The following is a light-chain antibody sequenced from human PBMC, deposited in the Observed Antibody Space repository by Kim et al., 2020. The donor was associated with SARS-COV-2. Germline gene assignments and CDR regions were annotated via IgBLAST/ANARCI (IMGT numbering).Light chain of an antibody. V-gene: IGLV2-11*01. J-gene: IGLJ2*01. CDR1: SSDVGGYNY. Sequence: QSALTQPRSVSGSPGQSVTISCTGTSSDVGGYNYVSWCQQHPGKAPKLMIYDVSKRPSGVPDRFSGSKSGNTASLTISGLQAEDEADYYCCSYAGSYTLVFGGGTQLTVL. CDR2: DVS. CDR3: CSYAGSYTLV.